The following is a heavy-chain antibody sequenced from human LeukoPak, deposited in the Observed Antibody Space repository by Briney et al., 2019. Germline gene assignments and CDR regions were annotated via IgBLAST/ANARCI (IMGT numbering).Heavy chain of an antibody. V-gene: IGHV3-66*01. CDR3: ASRRWLQSNFDY. CDR1: GFTFSSYA. D-gene: IGHD5-24*01. Sequence: GGSLRLSCAASGFTFSSYAMSWVRQAPGKGLEWVSVIYSGGTTYYADSVRGRFTISRDSSKNTVYLQMNSLRAEDTAVYYCASRRWLQSNFDYWGQGTLVTVSS. CDR2: IYSGGTT. J-gene: IGHJ4*02.